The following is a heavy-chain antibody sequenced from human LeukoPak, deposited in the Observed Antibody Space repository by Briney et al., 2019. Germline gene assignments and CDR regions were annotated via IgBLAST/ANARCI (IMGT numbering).Heavy chain of an antibody. J-gene: IGHJ6*02. CDR3: ARQGGSETYYTSSYYYYGVDV. Sequence: SETLSLTCTVSGGSINNYYWSWIRQPPGKGLEWIGYIFNSGSTNYNPSLKSRVTISADTSMNQFSLKLSSLTAADTAVYYCARQGGSETYYTSSYYYYGVDVWGQGTTVTVSS. CDR1: GGSINNYY. D-gene: IGHD3-10*01. CDR2: IFNSGST. V-gene: IGHV4-59*08.